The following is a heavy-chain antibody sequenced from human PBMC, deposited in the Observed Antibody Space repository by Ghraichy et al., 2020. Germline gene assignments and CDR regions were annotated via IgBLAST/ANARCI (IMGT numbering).Heavy chain of an antibody. D-gene: IGHD3-22*01. Sequence: SQTLSLTCAVYGGSFSGYYWSWIRQPPGKGLEWIGEINHSGSTNYNPSLKSRVTISVDTSKNQFSLKLSSVTAADTAVYYCARSTPFTMIVVVMNYYYYGMDVWGQGTTVTVSS. CDR1: GGSFSGYY. J-gene: IGHJ6*02. CDR3: ARSTPFTMIVVVMNYYYYGMDV. CDR2: INHSGST. V-gene: IGHV4-34*01.